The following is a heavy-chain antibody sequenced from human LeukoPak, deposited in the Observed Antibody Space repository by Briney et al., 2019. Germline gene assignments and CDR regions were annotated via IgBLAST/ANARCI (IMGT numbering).Heavy chain of an antibody. J-gene: IGHJ4*02. CDR1: GGSISSYY. CDR3: ARDSVRGHFDY. D-gene: IGHD3-10*01. V-gene: IGHV4-59*12. Sequence: SETLSLTCTVSGGSISSYYWSWIRQPPGKGLEWIGYVYYSGSTNYNPSLKSRVTMSVDTSKNQFSLKLSSVTAADTAVYYCARDSVRGHFDYWGQGTLVTVSS. CDR2: VYYSGST.